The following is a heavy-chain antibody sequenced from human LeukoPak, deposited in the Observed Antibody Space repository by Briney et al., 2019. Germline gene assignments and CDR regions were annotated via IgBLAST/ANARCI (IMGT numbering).Heavy chain of an antibody. CDR3: ARVDWWFDIMTGWPAITNNGMDV. V-gene: IGHV4-61*01. Sequence: SETLSLTCTVSGGSVRSGNYFWSWIRQSPGKGLEWIGYIYFRGNAKYSPALESRVTISEDPSKNQFSLRLTSLTAADTAVYYCARVDWWFDIMTGWPAITNNGMDVWGQGTTVIVSS. D-gene: IGHD3-9*01. J-gene: IGHJ6*02. CDR1: GGSVRSGNYF. CDR2: IYFRGNA.